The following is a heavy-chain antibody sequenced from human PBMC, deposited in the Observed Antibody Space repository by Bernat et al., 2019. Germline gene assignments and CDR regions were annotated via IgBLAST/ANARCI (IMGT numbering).Heavy chain of an antibody. Sequence: ELQLMESGGGWVQPGGSLRLSCSDFGFTFSGYSMYWVRQAPGKGLEYVSGIGPNGNGPYYVDSVKGRFTISRDNSKDTLYLQMSSLRVEDTAVYYCVKDLHTDVDYWGQGIAVTVSS. D-gene: IGHD5-18*01. CDR3: VKDLHTDVDY. CDR1: GFTFSGYS. J-gene: IGHJ4*02. CDR2: IGPNGNGP. V-gene: IGHV3-64D*06.